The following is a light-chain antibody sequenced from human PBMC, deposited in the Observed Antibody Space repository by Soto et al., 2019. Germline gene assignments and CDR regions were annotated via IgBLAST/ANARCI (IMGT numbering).Light chain of an antibody. V-gene: IGKV3-20*01. CDR1: QSVSSSY. Sequence: EIVLTQSPGTLSLSPGERATLSCRASQSVSSSYLAWYQQKPGQAPRLLIYDASSRTTGIPDRFSGSGSGTDFTLTISRLEPEDFAVYSCQQYGRSPLTFGGGTNVAIK. J-gene: IGKJ4*01. CDR3: QQYGRSPLT. CDR2: DAS.